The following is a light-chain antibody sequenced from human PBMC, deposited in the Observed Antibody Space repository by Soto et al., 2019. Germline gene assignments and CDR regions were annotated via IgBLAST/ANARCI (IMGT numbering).Light chain of an antibody. Sequence: DIQMLQSPSSLSASVGDRVTITCRASQSISSWLGWYQQKPGKAPKLLIYDASSLESGVPSRFSGSGYGTEFTLTISSLQPDDFAPYYCQQYNSYSPWTFGQGTKV. CDR1: QSISSW. V-gene: IGKV1-5*01. CDR3: QQYNSYSPWT. CDR2: DAS. J-gene: IGKJ1*01.